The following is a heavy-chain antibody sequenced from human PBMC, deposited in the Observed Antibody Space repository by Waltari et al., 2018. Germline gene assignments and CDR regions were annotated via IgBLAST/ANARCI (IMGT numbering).Heavy chain of an antibody. V-gene: IGHV1-18*04. D-gene: IGHD6-13*01. CDR3: ARDSGYSSS. CDR1: GYPLPDYY. Sequence: VQLVQSGAEVKKPGATVKISCTASGYPLPDYYLHWVQPAPGKGLEWMGWSSAYNGNTNYAQKLQGRVTMTTDTSTSTAYMELRSLRSDDTAVYYCARDSGYSSSWGQGTLVTVSS. J-gene: IGHJ4*02. CDR2: SSAYNGNT.